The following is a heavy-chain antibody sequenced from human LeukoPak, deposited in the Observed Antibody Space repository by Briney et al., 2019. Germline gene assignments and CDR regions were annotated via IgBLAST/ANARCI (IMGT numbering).Heavy chain of an antibody. D-gene: IGHD6-13*01. CDR2: IIPIFGTA. J-gene: IGHJ4*02. CDR3: ARVWRGIAAAGTDTAYYFDY. V-gene: IGHV1-69*13. Sequence: GASVKVSCKASGGTFSSYAISWVRQAPGQGLEWMGGIIPIFGTANYAQKFQGRVTITADESTSTAYMELSSLRSEDTAVYYCARVWRGIAAAGTDTAYYFDYWGQGTLVTVSS. CDR1: GGTFSSYA.